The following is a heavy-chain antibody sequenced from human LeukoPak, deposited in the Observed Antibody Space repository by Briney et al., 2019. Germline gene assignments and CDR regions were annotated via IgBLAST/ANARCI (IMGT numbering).Heavy chain of an antibody. CDR3: AKSVAQAGPGDEQHIAVARGAFDI. D-gene: IGHD6-19*01. Sequence: GGSLRLSCAASGFTFSSYWMSWVRQAPGKGLEWVSAISGSGGSTYYADSVKGRFTISRDNSKNTLYLQMNSLRAEDTAVYYCAKSVAQAGPGDEQHIAVARGAFDIWGQGTMVTVSS. J-gene: IGHJ3*02. CDR2: ISGSGGST. V-gene: IGHV3-23*01. CDR1: GFTFSSYW.